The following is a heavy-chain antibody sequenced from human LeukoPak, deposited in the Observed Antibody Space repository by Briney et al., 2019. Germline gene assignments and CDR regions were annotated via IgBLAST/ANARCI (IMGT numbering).Heavy chain of an antibody. Sequence: GSSVKVSCKASGGTFSSYAISWVRQASGQGLEWMGGIIPIFGTANYAQKFQGRVTITADESTSTAYMELSSLRSEDTAVYYCARCPPPVAGDYYYGMDVWGQGTTVTVSS. V-gene: IGHV1-69*01. J-gene: IGHJ6*02. D-gene: IGHD6-19*01. CDR2: IIPIFGTA. CDR1: GGTFSSYA. CDR3: ARCPPPVAGDYYYGMDV.